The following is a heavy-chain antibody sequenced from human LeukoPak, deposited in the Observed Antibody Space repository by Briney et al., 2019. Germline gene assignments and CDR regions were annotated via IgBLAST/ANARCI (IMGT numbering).Heavy chain of an antibody. V-gene: IGHV1-46*01. CDR3: ARDGYYYDSSGYYYPDY. CDR1: GYTFTSYY. CDR2: INPRGGST. Sequence: ASVKVSCKASGYTFTSYYIHWVRQAPGQGLEWMAIINPRGGSTTYTQKFQGRVTLTRDMSTSTVHMELSSLRSDDTAVYYCARDGYYYDSSGYYYPDYWGQGTLVTVSS. D-gene: IGHD3-22*01. J-gene: IGHJ4*02.